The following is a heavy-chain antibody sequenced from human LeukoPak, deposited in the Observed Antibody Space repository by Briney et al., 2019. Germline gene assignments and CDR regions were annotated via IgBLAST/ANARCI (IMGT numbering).Heavy chain of an antibody. J-gene: IGHJ4*02. Sequence: SVRVSCKASGGTFSSYAISWVRQARGQGLEWMGRIIPILGIANYAQKFQGRVTITADKSTSTAYMELSSLRSEDTAVYYCARESYYGSGKYWGQGTLVTVSS. CDR1: GGTFSSYA. D-gene: IGHD3-10*01. CDR3: ARESYYGSGKY. V-gene: IGHV1-69*04. CDR2: IIPILGIA.